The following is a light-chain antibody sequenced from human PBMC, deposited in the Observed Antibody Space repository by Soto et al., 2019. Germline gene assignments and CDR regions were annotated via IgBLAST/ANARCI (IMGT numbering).Light chain of an antibody. CDR2: HNN. J-gene: IGLJ3*02. CDR1: SSNIGADFD. CDR3: QSRDSSLSSSWV. V-gene: IGLV1-40*01. Sequence: QSVLTQPPSVSGAPGQRVTISCTGSSSNIGADFDVHWYQHLPGTAPKLLISHNNNRPSGVPDRFSGSKYGTSASLAITGLQADDEAVYYCQSRDSSLSSSWVFGGGTKVTVL.